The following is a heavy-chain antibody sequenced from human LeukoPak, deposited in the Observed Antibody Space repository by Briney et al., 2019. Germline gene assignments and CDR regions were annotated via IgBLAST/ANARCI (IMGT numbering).Heavy chain of an antibody. CDR1: GFTFNDYC. CDR3: AKSDYDTSRHYYVGY. D-gene: IGHD3-22*01. J-gene: IGHJ4*02. Sequence: GGSLRLSCAASGFTFNDYCMHWVRQAPGKGLEWVAVISSDGSTKYYADSVRGRFTISRDNSKNTLYLQMNSLRAEERAVYYCAKSDYDTSRHYYVGYWGQGTLVTVSS. CDR2: ISSDGSTK. V-gene: IGHV3-30*18.